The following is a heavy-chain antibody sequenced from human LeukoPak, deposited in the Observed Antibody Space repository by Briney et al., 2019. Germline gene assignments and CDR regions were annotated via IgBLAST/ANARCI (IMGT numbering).Heavy chain of an antibody. V-gene: IGHV3-21*01. Sequence: GGSLRLSCAASGFTFSSYSMNWVRQAPGKGLEWVSSIGSSSSYIYYADSVKGRFTISRDNAKNSLYLQMNSLRAEDTAVYYCARDPQYYDFWSGYYSYFDYWGQGTLVTVSS. CDR1: GFTFSSYS. CDR2: IGSSSSYI. CDR3: ARDPQYYDFWSGYYSYFDY. D-gene: IGHD3-3*01. J-gene: IGHJ4*02.